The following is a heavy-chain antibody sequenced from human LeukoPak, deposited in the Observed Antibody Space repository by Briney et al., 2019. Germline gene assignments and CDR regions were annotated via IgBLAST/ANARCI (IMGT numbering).Heavy chain of an antibody. CDR2: ISSSSSTI. V-gene: IGHV3-48*04. J-gene: IGHJ4*02. Sequence: GGSLRLSCAASGFTFSSYSMNWVRQAPGKGLEWVSYISSSSSTIYYADSVKGRFTISRDNAKNSLYLQMNSLRAEDTAAYYCAREPSLGDYWGQGTLVTVSS. CDR3: AREPSLGDY. CDR1: GFTFSSYS. D-gene: IGHD3-10*01.